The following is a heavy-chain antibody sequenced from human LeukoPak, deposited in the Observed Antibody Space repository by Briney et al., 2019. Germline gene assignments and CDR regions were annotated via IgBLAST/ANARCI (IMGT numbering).Heavy chain of an antibody. Sequence: SETLSLTCTVSGGSISSYYWSWIRQPPGKGLDGMGYIYYSGSTNYNPSLKSRVTISVDTSKNQFSLKLSSVTAADTAVYYCARGYSGSQPDAFDIWGQGTMVTVSS. J-gene: IGHJ3*02. CDR3: ARGYSGSQPDAFDI. D-gene: IGHD1-26*01. V-gene: IGHV4-59*01. CDR1: GGSISSYY. CDR2: IYYSGST.